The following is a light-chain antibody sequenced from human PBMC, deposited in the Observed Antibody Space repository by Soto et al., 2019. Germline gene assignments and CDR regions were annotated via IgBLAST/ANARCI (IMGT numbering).Light chain of an antibody. J-gene: IGKJ1*01. V-gene: IGKV2-30*01. Sequence: DVVMTQSPLSLPVTLGQPASISCRSSQSLVYSDGNTYLTWFQQRPGQSPRRLIYKVSNRDSGVPDRFSGSGSGTDFTLKISRVEAEDVGIYSCMQGTHWPRTFGQGTNVEIK. CDR1: QSLVYSDGNTY. CDR3: MQGTHWPRT. CDR2: KVS.